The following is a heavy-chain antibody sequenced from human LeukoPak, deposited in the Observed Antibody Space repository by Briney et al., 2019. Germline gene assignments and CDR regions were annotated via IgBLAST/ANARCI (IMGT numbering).Heavy chain of an antibody. D-gene: IGHD3-22*01. CDR1: GGSISSYY. CDR3: ASIDYDSSGPSPGDY. CDR2: IYYSGST. Sequence: SETLSLTCTVSGGSISSYYWSWIRQPPGKGLEWIGYIYYSGSTNYNPSLKSRVTISVDTSKNQFSLKLSSATAADTAVYYCASIDYDSSGPSPGDYWGQGTLVTVSS. V-gene: IGHV4-59*01. J-gene: IGHJ4*02.